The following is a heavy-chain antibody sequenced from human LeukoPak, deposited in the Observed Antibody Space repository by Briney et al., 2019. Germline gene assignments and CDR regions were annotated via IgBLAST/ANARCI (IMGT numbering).Heavy chain of an antibody. CDR1: GGSISSDNW. CDR3: SRSGYYSLDD. J-gene: IGHJ4*02. D-gene: IGHD3-22*01. Sequence: SETLSLTCTVSGGSISSDNWWSWVRQPPGRGLEWIGEIYHSGNTNYNPSLQSPVTISIDKSKNQFSLKLTSVTAADTAVYYCSRSGYYSLDDWGQGTLVTVSS. CDR2: IYHSGNT. V-gene: IGHV4-4*02.